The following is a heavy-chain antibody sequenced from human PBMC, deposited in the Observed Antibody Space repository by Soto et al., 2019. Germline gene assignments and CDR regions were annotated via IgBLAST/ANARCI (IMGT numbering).Heavy chain of an antibody. D-gene: IGHD6-13*01. Sequence: QVQLVQSGAEVKKPGSSVEVSCKASGGTFSSYAISWVRQAPGQGLEWMGGIIPIFGTANYAQKFQGRVTITADESTSTAYMELSSLRSEDTAVYYCARGRLGYSSSWEWFDPWGQGTLVTVSS. CDR1: GGTFSSYA. V-gene: IGHV1-69*01. J-gene: IGHJ5*02. CDR2: IIPIFGTA. CDR3: ARGRLGYSSSWEWFDP.